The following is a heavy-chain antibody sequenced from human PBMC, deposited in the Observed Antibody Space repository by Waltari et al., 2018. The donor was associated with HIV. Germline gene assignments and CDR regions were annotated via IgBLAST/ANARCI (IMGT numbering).Heavy chain of an antibody. D-gene: IGHD1-26*01. CDR2: ISSSGSTI. CDR3: ARDGSSYYGLDY. Sequence: EVQVVESGGGLVQPGGSLRLSCAASGFTFSTYEMNWVRQAPGKGLEWVSYISSSGSTIYYADSVKGRFTISRDNAKNSLYLQMNSLRDEDTAVYFCARDGSSYYGLDYWGRGTLVTVSS. V-gene: IGHV3-48*03. CDR1: GFTFSTYE. J-gene: IGHJ4*02.